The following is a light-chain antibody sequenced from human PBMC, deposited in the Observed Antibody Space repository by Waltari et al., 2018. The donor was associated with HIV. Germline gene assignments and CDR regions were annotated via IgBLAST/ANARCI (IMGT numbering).Light chain of an antibody. CDR2: DAS. CDR3: QQYNDWLAWT. V-gene: IGKV3-15*01. Sequence: EIVMTQSPATLSVSPGQRANVSCWASQSISSNLAWYQQRPGQAPRLLVYDASTRVAVIPAGFGASGFATEFTLTISSLQSEDFAVYYCQQYNDWLAWTFGQGANVEMK. CDR1: QSISSN. J-gene: IGKJ1*01.